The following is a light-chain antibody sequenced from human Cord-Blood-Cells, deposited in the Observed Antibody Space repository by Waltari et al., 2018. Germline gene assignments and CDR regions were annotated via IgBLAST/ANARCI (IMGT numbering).Light chain of an antibody. V-gene: IGKV1-39*01. CDR3: QQSYSTPIT. CDR1: PSISSY. Sequence: DIQITQSPSSLSASVGARVTITCRASPSISSYLNWYQQKPGKAPKLLIYAASSLQSGVPSRFSGSGSGTDFTLTISSLQPEDFATYYCQQSYSTPITFGQGTRLEIK. CDR2: AAS. J-gene: IGKJ5*01.